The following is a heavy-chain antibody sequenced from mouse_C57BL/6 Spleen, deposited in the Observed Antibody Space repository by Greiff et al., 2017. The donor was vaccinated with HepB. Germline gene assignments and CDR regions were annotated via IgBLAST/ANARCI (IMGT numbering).Heavy chain of an antibody. CDR2: IYPGSGNT. CDR1: GYTFTDYY. D-gene: IGHD2-2*01. V-gene: IGHV1-76*01. Sequence: QVHVKQSGAELVRPGASVKLSCKASGYTFTDYYINWVKQRPGQGLEWIARIYPGSGNTYYNEKFKGKATLTAEKSSSTAYMQRSSLTSEDSAVYFCARGVILPYYAMDYWGQGTSVTVSS. J-gene: IGHJ4*01. CDR3: ARGVILPYYAMDY.